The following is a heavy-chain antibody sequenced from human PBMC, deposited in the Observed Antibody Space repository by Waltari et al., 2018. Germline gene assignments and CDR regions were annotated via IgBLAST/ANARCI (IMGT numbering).Heavy chain of an antibody. Sequence: QLQMQESGPGLVRPSETLSLTCIVSGDSINSSANYWGWIRQPPGSGLEWIGSVYYTGITHSSPSFKSRLTMSVERAKNQFSLTLTSATAADTAVYFCARHRGAGSPDYYFDFWGRGTLVTVSS. J-gene: IGHJ4*02. CDR1: GDSINSSANY. D-gene: IGHD6-19*01. CDR2: VYYTGIT. V-gene: IGHV4-39*01. CDR3: ARHRGAGSPDYYFDF.